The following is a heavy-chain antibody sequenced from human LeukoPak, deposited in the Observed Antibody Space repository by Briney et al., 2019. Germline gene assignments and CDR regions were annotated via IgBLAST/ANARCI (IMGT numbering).Heavy chain of an antibody. CDR2: INPNSGGT. CDR3: ARSSTYYYDDIDFDTWGHYFDY. D-gene: IGHD3-22*01. Sequence: ASVTVSCTASGYTFTGYYMHWVRQAPGQGLEWMGWINPNSGGTNYAQKFQGRVTMTRDTSISTAYMELSRLRSDDTAVYFCARSSTYYYDDIDFDTWGHYFDYWGQGTLVTVSS. V-gene: IGHV1-2*02. J-gene: IGHJ4*02. CDR1: GYTFTGYY.